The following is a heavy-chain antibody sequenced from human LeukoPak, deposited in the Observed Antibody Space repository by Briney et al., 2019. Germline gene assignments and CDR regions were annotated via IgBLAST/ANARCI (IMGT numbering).Heavy chain of an antibody. J-gene: IGHJ4*02. Sequence: SETLSLTCTVSGDSINSYYWSWIRQPPGKGLEWIGYIYYSGSTKYNPSIKSRVTISVDTSKNQFSLKLSSVSAADTAVYYCARSLRGYRFATDYWGQGTLVTVSS. CDR3: ARSLRGYRFATDY. CDR1: GDSINSYY. CDR2: IYYSGST. D-gene: IGHD5-18*01. V-gene: IGHV4-59*08.